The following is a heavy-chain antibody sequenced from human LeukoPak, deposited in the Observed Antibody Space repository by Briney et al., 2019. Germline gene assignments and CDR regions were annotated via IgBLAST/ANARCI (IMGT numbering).Heavy chain of an antibody. CDR1: GFTFSSYG. CDR3: AKDDPPFHAFDY. J-gene: IGHJ4*02. D-gene: IGHD3-16*01. Sequence: GRSLRLSCAASGFTFSSYGMHWVRQAPGKGLEWVAVISYDGSNKYYADSVKGRFTISRDNSKNTLYLQMNSLRAEDTAVHYCAKDDPPFHAFDYWGQGTLVTVSS. CDR2: ISYDGSNK. V-gene: IGHV3-30*18.